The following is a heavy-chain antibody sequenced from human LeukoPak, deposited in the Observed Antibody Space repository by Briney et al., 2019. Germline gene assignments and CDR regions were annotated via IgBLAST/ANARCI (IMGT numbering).Heavy chain of an antibody. D-gene: IGHD5-18*01. J-gene: IGHJ4*02. CDR3: ARRGYSYGPIFFDY. CDR2: IYYSGST. Sequence: KPSETLSLTCTVSGGSISSSSYYWGWIRQPPGKGLEWIGSIYYSGSTYYNPSLKSRVTISVDTSKNQFSLKLSSVTAADTAVYYCARRGYSYGPIFFDYWGQGTLVTVSS. V-gene: IGHV4-39*07. CDR1: GGSISSSSYY.